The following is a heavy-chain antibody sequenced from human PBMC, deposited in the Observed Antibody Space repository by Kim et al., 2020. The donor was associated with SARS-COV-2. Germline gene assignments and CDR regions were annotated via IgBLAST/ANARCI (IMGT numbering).Heavy chain of an antibody. CDR2: ISAYNGNT. CDR1: GYTFTSYG. D-gene: IGHD6-13*01. CDR3: WYSSSWYYYYGMDV. Sequence: SVKVSCKASGYTFTSYGISWVRQAPGQGLEWMGWISAYNGNTNYAQKLQGRVTMTTDTSTSTAYMELRSLRSDDTAVYYCWYSSSWYYYYGMDVWGQGTTVTVSS. V-gene: IGHV1-18*01. J-gene: IGHJ6*02.